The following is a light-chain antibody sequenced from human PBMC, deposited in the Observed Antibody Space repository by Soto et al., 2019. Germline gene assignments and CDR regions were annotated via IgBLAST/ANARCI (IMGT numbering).Light chain of an antibody. CDR2: GDH. Sequence: QAVVAQPPSASGTPGLRVTISCSGSSSNIGSNTVNWYQHLPGTAPKLLIYGDHQRPSGVPDRFSGSKSGTSASLAIGGLQSEDEADYFCAAWDDSLNGPVFGGGTKVTVL. J-gene: IGLJ2*01. CDR3: AAWDDSLNGPV. V-gene: IGLV1-44*01. CDR1: SSNIGSNT.